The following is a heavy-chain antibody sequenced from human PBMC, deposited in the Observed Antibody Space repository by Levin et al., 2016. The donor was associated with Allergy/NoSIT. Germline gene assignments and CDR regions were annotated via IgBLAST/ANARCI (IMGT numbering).Heavy chain of an antibody. J-gene: IGHJ6*03. V-gene: IGHV3-7*01. CDR2: IKQDGRDK. CDR1: GFTFSTYW. Sequence: GESLKISCAASGFTFSTYWMSWVRQAPGKGLEWVANIKQDGRDKYYVDSVKGRFTISRDNAKNSLYLQMDSLRAEDTAVYYCAFQLYYDDSGYYYPEYYYYMDVWGKGTTVTVSS. D-gene: IGHD3-22*01. CDR3: AFQLYYDDSGYYYPEYYYYMDV.